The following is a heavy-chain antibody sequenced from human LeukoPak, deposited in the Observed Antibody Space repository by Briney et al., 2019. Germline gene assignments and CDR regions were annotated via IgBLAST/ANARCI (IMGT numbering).Heavy chain of an antibody. J-gene: IGHJ4*02. V-gene: IGHV4-39*07. CDR3: ARRLARPTKTIDY. CDR2: IYYSGST. D-gene: IGHD6-6*01. Sequence: SETLSLTCTVSGGSISSSSYYWGWIRQPPGKGLEWIGSIYYSGSTYYNPSLKSRVTISVDTSKNQFSLKLSSVTAADTAVYYCARRLARPTKTIDYWGQGTLVTVSS. CDR1: GGSISSSSYY.